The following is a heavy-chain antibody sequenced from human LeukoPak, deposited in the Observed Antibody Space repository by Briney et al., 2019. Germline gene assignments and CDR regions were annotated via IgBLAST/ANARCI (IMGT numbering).Heavy chain of an antibody. V-gene: IGHV3-23*01. CDR1: GFTFSSHG. Sequence: GGSLRLSCAVSGFTFSSHGMSWVRQAPGKGLEWVSGISDSDSSTYYADSVKGRFTISRDNSKNTLYLQMNNLRAADTAVYFCARVLRGFTYGNCDYWGPGTLVTVSS. J-gene: IGHJ4*02. CDR2: ISDSDSST. CDR3: ARVLRGFTYGNCDY. D-gene: IGHD5-18*01.